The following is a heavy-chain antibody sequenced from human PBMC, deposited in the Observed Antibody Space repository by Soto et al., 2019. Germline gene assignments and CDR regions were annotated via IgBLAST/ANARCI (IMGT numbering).Heavy chain of an antibody. Sequence: QVQLQQWGAGLLKPSETLSLTCAVYGGSFSGYYWSWIRQPPGKGLEWIGEINHSGSTNYNPSLKRRVTISVDTSKNQFSLKLSSVTAADTAVYYCARGNIVVVVAATTAPNWFDPWGQGTLVTVSS. D-gene: IGHD2-15*01. CDR1: GGSFSGYY. CDR2: INHSGST. J-gene: IGHJ5*02. V-gene: IGHV4-34*01. CDR3: ARGNIVVVVAATTAPNWFDP.